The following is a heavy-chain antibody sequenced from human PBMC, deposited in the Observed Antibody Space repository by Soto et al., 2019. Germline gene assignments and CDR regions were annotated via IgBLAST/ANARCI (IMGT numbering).Heavy chain of an antibody. J-gene: IGHJ4*02. V-gene: IGHV3-66*01. D-gene: IGHD6-19*01. CDR2: IYSGGST. CDR1: GFTVSSNY. Sequence: EVQLVESGGGLVQPGGSLRLSCAASGFTVSSNYMSWVRQAPGKGLEWVSVIYSGGSTYYADSVKGRFTISRDNSKNTLDLQMNSLRAEDTAVYYCAREAVAGTSLAVGFDYWGQGTLVTVSS. CDR3: AREAVAGTSLAVGFDY.